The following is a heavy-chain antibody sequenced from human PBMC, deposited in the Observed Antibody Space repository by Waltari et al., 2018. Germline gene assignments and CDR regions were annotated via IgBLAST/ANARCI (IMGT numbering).Heavy chain of an antibody. CDR2: ISSSGSTK. V-gene: IGHV3-48*03. CDR3: ASLARDIVATPFDY. Sequence: QLQESGPGLVKPSETLSLTCTVSGDSISSNPYSWAWVRQPPGKGLEWVSYISSSGSTKYYADSVKGRFTISRDNAKNSLYLQMNSLRAEDTAVYYCASLARDIVATPFDYWGQGTLVTVSS. D-gene: IGHD5-12*01. CDR1: GDSISSNPYS. J-gene: IGHJ4*02.